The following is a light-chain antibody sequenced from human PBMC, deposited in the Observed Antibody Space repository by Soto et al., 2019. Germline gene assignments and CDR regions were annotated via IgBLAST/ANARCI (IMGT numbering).Light chain of an antibody. V-gene: IGLV2-14*01. CDR1: SSDVGAYNS. Sequence: QSALTQPASVSGSPGQSITISCTGTSSDVGAYNSVSWYQQHPDKAPKLIIYEVNNRPSGVSKRFSGSKAGNTASLTISGLLDDDEADYFCASFRSGTILVFGSGTKLTVL. J-gene: IGLJ1*01. CDR3: ASFRSGTILV. CDR2: EVN.